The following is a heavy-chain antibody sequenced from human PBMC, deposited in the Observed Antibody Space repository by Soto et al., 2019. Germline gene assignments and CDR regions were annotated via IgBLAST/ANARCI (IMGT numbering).Heavy chain of an antibody. CDR2: IYPGDSNT. CDR3: ARQVYCSSTACYTVDY. D-gene: IGHD2-2*02. CDR1: GYRFTSYW. V-gene: IGHV5-51*01. Sequence: GESLKISCKGSGYRFTSYWIGWVGQMPGKGLEWMGIIYPGDSNTRYSPSFQGQVTISADKSISTAYLQWSSLKASDTAMYYCARQVYCSSTACYTVDYWGQGTLVTVSS. J-gene: IGHJ4*02.